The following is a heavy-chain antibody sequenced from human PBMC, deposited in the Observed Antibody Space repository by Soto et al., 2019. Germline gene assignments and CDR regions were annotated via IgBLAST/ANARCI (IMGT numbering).Heavy chain of an antibody. CDR1: GFTFSSYG. D-gene: IGHD1-26*01. J-gene: IGHJ4*02. Sequence: QVKLVESRGGVVQPGRSLRLSCAASGFTFSSYGMHWVRQAPGKGLEWVAVISYDGSNKYYADSVKGRFTISRDNSKNTLYLQMNSLRAEDTAVYYCARSPYSVSYLAYFDYWGQGTLVTVSS. V-gene: IGHV3-30*03. CDR2: ISYDGSNK. CDR3: ARSPYSVSYLAYFDY.